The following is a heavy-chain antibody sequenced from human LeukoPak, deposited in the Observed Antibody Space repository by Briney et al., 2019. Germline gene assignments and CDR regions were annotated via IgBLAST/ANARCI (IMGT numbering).Heavy chain of an antibody. V-gene: IGHV4-39*01. J-gene: IGHJ5*02. CDR2: IYYSGST. Sequence: PSETLSLTCTVSGGSISSSSYYWGWIRQPPGKGLEWIGSIYYSGSTYYNPSLKSRVTISVDTSKNQFSLKLSSVIAADTAVYYCARAVYSSGWRYSGYPTNWFDPWGQGTLVTVSS. CDR1: GGSISSSSYY. D-gene: IGHD6-19*01. CDR3: ARAVYSSGWRYSGYPTNWFDP.